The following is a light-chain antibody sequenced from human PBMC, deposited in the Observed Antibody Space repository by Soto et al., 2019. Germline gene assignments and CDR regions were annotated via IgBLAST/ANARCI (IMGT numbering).Light chain of an antibody. Sequence: IVMTQSPATLSVSPRERANLSCRASQSVGTKLAWYQQTPGQPPRLLLYGASTRATGIPVRFRGSGSGTEFTLTISSLQSEDSAVYYCHQYNSWPRGTFGPGTKVDIK. J-gene: IGKJ3*01. V-gene: IGKV3-15*01. CDR3: HQYNSWPRGT. CDR1: QSVGTK. CDR2: GAS.